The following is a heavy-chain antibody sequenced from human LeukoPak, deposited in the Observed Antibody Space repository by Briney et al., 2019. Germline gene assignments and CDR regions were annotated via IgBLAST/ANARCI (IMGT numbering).Heavy chain of an antibody. D-gene: IGHD1-14*01. Sequence: GGSLRLSCAASGFIFSDYAMTWARQAPGKGLEWVSSISGSGSRTYYTESVKGRFTISRDNSKNTLYLQMNSLRADETAIYYCASRPRADIGPLDFWGQGTLVTVSS. CDR1: GFIFSDYA. V-gene: IGHV3-23*01. CDR2: ISGSGSRT. J-gene: IGHJ4*02. CDR3: ASRPRADIGPLDF.